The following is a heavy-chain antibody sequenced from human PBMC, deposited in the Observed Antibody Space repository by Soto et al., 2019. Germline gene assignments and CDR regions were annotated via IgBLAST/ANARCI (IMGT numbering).Heavy chain of an antibody. CDR3: AAHDSGGYYAEY. Sequence: QLQLQESGPGLVKPSETLSLTCTVSGDSVTISDYDWGWIRQPPGKGLEWIGSIHYGGSTYYNPSLKSRVTISGDTSKKQFSLKLTSVTAADAAVYYCAAHDSGGYYAEYWGQGTLVTVSA. D-gene: IGHD3-22*01. V-gene: IGHV4-39*01. CDR2: IHYGGST. CDR1: GDSVTISDYD. J-gene: IGHJ4*02.